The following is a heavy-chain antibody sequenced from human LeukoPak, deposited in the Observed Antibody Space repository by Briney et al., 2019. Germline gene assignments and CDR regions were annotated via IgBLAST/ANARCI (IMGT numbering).Heavy chain of an antibody. CDR3: ARDGHMADYGTDV. CDR2: ISSSSSYI. Sequence: GGSLRLSCAASGFTFSSYSMNWVRQAPGKGLEWVSSISSSSSYIYYADSVKGRFTISRDNAKNSLYLQMNSLRAEDTAVYYCARDGHMADYGTDVWGQGTTVTVSS. CDR1: GFTFSSYS. J-gene: IGHJ6*02. V-gene: IGHV3-21*01. D-gene: IGHD2-21*01.